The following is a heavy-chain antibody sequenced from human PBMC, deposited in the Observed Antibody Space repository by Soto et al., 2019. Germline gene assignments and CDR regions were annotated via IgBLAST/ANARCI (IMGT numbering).Heavy chain of an antibody. CDR1: GGSFSGYY. Sequence: SETLSLTCAVYGGSFSGYYWSWIRQPPGKGLEWIGEINHSGSTNYNPSLKSRVTISVDTSKSQFSLKLSSVTAADTAVYYCASGRQLVPDYWGQGTLVTVYS. CDR2: INHSGST. D-gene: IGHD6-6*01. CDR3: ASGRQLVPDY. J-gene: IGHJ4*02. V-gene: IGHV4-34*01.